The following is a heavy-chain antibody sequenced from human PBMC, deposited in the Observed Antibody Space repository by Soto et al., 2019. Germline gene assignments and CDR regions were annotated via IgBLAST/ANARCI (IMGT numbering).Heavy chain of an antibody. Sequence: QVQLVQSGAEVKKPGASVKVSCKASGYTITRLWMHWVRQAPGQGLEWMGVINPSGDSTIYAQKFQGRVTMTRDTSTSTVYMELSSLRSDDTAMYYCARDNSYDSGGAKGWYFDLWGRGTLVTVSS. CDR3: ARDNSYDSGGAKGWYFDL. V-gene: IGHV1-46*01. CDR1: GYTITRLW. D-gene: IGHD3-22*01. J-gene: IGHJ2*01. CDR2: INPSGDST.